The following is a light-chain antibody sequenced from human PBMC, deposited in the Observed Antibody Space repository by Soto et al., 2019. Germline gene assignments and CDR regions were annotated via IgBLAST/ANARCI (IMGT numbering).Light chain of an antibody. V-gene: IGKV1-6*01. CDR1: QGIRSD. CDR3: LLDFSYFWA. J-gene: IGKJ1*01. Sequence: AIQLTQSPSSLSASVGDRVTITCRASQGIRSDLGWYQQKPGKVPKLLIYAASTLQSGVPSRFSGSGSGTDFTLTISSLQPEDFATYYCLLDFSYFWAFGQGTKVDIK. CDR2: AAS.